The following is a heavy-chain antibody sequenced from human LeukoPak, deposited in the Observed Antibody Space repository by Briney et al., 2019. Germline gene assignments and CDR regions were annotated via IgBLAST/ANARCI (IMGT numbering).Heavy chain of an antibody. CDR3: ARPGSYEFYAFDI. D-gene: IGHD1-26*01. Sequence: GASLKISCQGSGSTFTSYWIGWVRQLPGKGLEWMGIIYPGDSDTRYSPSFQGQVTISADKSISTAYLKWSSLKASDTAMYYCARPGSYEFYAFDIWGQGTMVTVSS. J-gene: IGHJ3*02. CDR1: GSTFTSYW. V-gene: IGHV5-51*01. CDR2: IYPGDSDT.